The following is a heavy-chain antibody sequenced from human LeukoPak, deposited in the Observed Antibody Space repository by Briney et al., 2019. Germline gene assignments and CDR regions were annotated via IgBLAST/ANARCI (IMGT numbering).Heavy chain of an antibody. Sequence: GGSLRLSCAASGLTFSTYSMNWVRQAPGKGLEWVSSISSSGSYKYYADSVKGRFTISRDNAKKSLYLQMNSLRAEDTAVYYCARDRSSYYFDYWGQGTLVTVSS. J-gene: IGHJ4*02. CDR2: ISSSGSYK. CDR1: GLTFSTYS. V-gene: IGHV3-21*01. CDR3: ARDRSSYYFDY.